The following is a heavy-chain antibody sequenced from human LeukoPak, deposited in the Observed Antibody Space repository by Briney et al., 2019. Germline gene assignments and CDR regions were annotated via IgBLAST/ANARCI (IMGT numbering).Heavy chain of an antibody. CDR2: IYYSGST. J-gene: IGHJ4*02. Sequence: PSETLSLTCTVTGASVSGSAYYWGWIRQPPGKGLEWIGNIYYSGSTYYNESLESRVTISIDTSKNQFSLKLNSVTAADTAMYYCAKSGGYGLIDYWGQGTLVTVSS. CDR1: GASVSGSAYY. V-gene: IGHV4-39*01. D-gene: IGHD1-26*01. CDR3: AKSGGYGLIDY.